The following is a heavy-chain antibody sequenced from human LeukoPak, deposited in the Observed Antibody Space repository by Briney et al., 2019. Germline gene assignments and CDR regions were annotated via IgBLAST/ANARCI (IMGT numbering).Heavy chain of an antibody. Sequence: PSETLSLTCTVSGGSVSSGSYYWSWIRQPPGKGLEWIGYIYYSGSTNYNPSLKSRVTISVDTSKNQFSLKLSSVTAADTAVYYCARVRAQRWLQSLAAFDIWSQGTMVTVSS. D-gene: IGHD5-24*01. V-gene: IGHV4-61*01. CDR2: IYYSGST. CDR1: GGSVSSGSYY. J-gene: IGHJ3*02. CDR3: ARVRAQRWLQSLAAFDI.